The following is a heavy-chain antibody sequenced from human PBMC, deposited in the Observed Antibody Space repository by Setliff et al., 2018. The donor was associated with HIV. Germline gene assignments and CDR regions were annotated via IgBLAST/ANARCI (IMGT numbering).Heavy chain of an antibody. V-gene: IGHV3-23*01. CDR3: AKAKSSRMGPPFTDLDY. D-gene: IGHD2-8*01. CDR1: GFTFSSYA. Sequence: GGSLSLSCAASGFTFSSYAMSWVRQAPGRGLEWVSAISGSGGSTYYADSVKGRFTISRDNSKNTLYLQMNSLRAEDTAAYYCAKAKSSRMGPPFTDLDYWGQGTQVTVSS. J-gene: IGHJ4*02. CDR2: ISGSGGST.